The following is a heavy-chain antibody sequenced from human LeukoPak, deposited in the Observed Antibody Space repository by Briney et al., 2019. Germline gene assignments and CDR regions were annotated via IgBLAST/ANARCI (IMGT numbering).Heavy chain of an antibody. CDR2: ISSSSSYI. D-gene: IGHD2-15*01. V-gene: IGHV3-21*01. CDR1: GFTFSSYS. CDR3: ARETRYCSGGSCLIRAFDY. J-gene: IGHJ4*02. Sequence: PGGSLRLSCAASGFTFSSYSMNWVRQARGKGLEWVSSISSSSSYIYYADSVKGRFTISRDNAKNSLYLQMNSLRAEDTAVYYCARETRYCSGGSCLIRAFDYWGQGTLVTVSS.